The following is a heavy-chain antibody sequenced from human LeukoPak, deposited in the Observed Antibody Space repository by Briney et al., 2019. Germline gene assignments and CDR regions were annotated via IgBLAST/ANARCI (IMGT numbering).Heavy chain of an antibody. Sequence: SETLSLTCAVYGGSFSGYYWSWIRQPPGKGLEWIGEINHSGSTNYSPSLKSRVTISVDTSKNQFSLKLSSVTAADTAVYYCARGRILRFLEWFPFDYWGQGTLVTVSS. CDR1: GGSFSGYY. D-gene: IGHD3-3*01. CDR2: INHSGST. J-gene: IGHJ4*02. V-gene: IGHV4-34*01. CDR3: ARGRILRFLEWFPFDY.